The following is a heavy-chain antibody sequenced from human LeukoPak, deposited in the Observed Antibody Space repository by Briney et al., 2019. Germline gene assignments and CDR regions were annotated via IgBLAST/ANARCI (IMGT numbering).Heavy chain of an antibody. D-gene: IGHD3-10*01. V-gene: IGHV3-43*01. J-gene: IGHJ2*01. CDR2: ISWDGGST. CDR3: AKSMVSGSSHWYFDL. Sequence: GGSLRLSCAASGFTFDDYTMHWVRQAPGKGLEWVSLISWDGGSTYYADSVKGRFIISRDNSKNSLYLQMNSLRTEDTALYYCAKSMVSGSSHWYFDLWGRGTLVTVSS. CDR1: GFTFDDYT.